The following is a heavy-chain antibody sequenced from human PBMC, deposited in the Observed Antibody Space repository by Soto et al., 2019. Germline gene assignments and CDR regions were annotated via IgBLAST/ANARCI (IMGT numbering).Heavy chain of an antibody. CDR2: ISSSGSTV. CDR1: GFTFSSYE. V-gene: IGHV3-48*03. CDR3: ARDPWSYGMDV. J-gene: IGHJ6*02. Sequence: GGSLRLSCAGSGFTFSSYEMNWVRQAPGKGPEWVSYISSSGSTVYYADSVKGRFTISRDNAKNSLYLQMNSLRAEDTSVYYCARDPWSYGMDVWGQGTTVTVS. D-gene: IGHD3-3*01.